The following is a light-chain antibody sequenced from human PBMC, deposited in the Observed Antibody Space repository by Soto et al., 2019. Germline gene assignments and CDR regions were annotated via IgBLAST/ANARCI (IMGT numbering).Light chain of an antibody. J-gene: IGLJ2*01. V-gene: IGLV2-14*01. CDR2: AVN. CDR1: NSDIGAYHY. Sequence: QSALTQAASVSGSPGQSITISCTGTNSDIGAYHYVSWYQQRPGKAPKVLIYAVNNRPSGVSDRFSGSKSGNTASLTISGLQAEDEAVYYCNSYTNSDTVIFGGGTKLTVL. CDR3: NSYTNSDTVI.